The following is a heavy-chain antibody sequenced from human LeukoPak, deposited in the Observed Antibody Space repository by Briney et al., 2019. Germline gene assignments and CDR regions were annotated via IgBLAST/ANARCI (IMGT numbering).Heavy chain of an antibody. CDR1: GGTFSSYA. D-gene: IGHD3-10*01. Sequence: SVKVSCKASGGTFSSYAISWVRQAPGQGLEWMGGIIPIFGTANYAQKFQGRVTITTDESTSTAYMELSSLRSEDTAVYYCARDPLGWYYGSGSYSYDAFDIWGQGTMVTVSS. J-gene: IGHJ3*02. V-gene: IGHV1-69*05. CDR3: ARDPLGWYYGSGSYSYDAFDI. CDR2: IIPIFGTA.